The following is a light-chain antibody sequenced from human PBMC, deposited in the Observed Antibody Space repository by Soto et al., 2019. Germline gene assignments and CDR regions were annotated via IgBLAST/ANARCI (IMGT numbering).Light chain of an antibody. CDR2: DAS. J-gene: IGKJ5*01. V-gene: IGKV1-5*01. Sequence: DIQMTQSPSTLSAAGGDGVTITCRASQSISSWLAWYQQKPGKAPKLLIYDASTLESGVPSRFSGSGSETEFTLTISRLQPDDFATYFCHSRAFGQGTRLEIK. CDR1: QSISSW. CDR3: HSRA.